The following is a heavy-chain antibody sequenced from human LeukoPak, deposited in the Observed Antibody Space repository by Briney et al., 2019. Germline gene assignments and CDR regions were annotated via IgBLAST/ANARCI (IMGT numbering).Heavy chain of an antibody. J-gene: IGHJ5*02. V-gene: IGHV1-2*02. D-gene: IGHD3-10*01. CDR3: ARDPVLLWFGELPGNWFDP. CDR1: GYTLTELS. CDR2: INPNSGGT. Sequence: GASVKVSCKVSGYTLTELSMHWVRQAPGKGLEWMGWINPNSGGTNYAQKFQGRVTMTRDTSISTAYMELSRLRSDDTAVYYCARDPVLLWFGELPGNWFDPWGQGTLVTVSS.